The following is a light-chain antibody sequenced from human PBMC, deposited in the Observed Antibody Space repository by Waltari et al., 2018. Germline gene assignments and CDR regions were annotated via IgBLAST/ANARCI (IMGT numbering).Light chain of an antibody. CDR3: QQHGTLPAT. CDR2: RAS. Sequence: EIVLTQSPGTASLSPGERVTLSCRASQTVGSSSLAWYQQKPGQAPRLVIYRASRRATCIPDRFSGSGSGTDFSLTISRLEPEDFAVYYCQQHGTLPATFGQGTKVELK. V-gene: IGKV3-20*01. J-gene: IGKJ1*01. CDR1: QTVGSSS.